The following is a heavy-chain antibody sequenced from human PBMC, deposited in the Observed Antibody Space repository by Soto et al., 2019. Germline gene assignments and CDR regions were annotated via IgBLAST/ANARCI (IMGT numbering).Heavy chain of an antibody. CDR3: ARGFRFCSGGSCYSGWFDP. Sequence: QVQLQQWGAGLLKPSETLSLTCVVYGGSFSGYYWSWIRQPPGKGLEWYGEINHSGSTNYNPSLKSRVTISVDTSTNQFSLKLSSVTAADTAVYYCARGFRFCSGGSCYSGWFDPWGQGTLVTVSS. V-gene: IGHV4-34*01. D-gene: IGHD2-15*01. CDR2: INHSGST. J-gene: IGHJ5*02. CDR1: GGSFSGYY.